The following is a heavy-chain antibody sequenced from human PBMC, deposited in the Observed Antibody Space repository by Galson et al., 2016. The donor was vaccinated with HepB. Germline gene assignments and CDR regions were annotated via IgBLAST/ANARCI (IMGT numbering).Heavy chain of an antibody. J-gene: IGHJ6*02. CDR3: AGRIWFGELSRAYYYYCMDV. D-gene: IGHD3-10*01. V-gene: IGHV1-69*06. Sequence: SVKVSCKASGGTFSNYAITWVRQAPGQGLEWMGGIIPIFDTANYAQKFQGRVTISADKSTNTAYMELSGLRSEDTAIYYCAGRIWFGELSRAYYYYCMDVWGQGTTVTVSS. CDR2: IIPIFDTA. CDR1: GGTFSNYA.